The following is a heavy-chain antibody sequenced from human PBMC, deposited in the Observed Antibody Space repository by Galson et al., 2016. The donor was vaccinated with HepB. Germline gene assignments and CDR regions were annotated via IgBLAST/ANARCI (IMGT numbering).Heavy chain of an antibody. J-gene: IGHJ6*03. CDR3: TTVPVGDYYYFMDV. CDR2: IRPGGSST. Sequence: SLRLSCAASGFTFSSYGMNWVRQAPGKGLEWVSAIRPGGSSTFYADPVKGRFTISRDDSTDTLYLRMNSLRAEDTAVYYCTTVPVGDYYYFMDVWGKGTTVTVSS. V-gene: IGHV3-23*01. D-gene: IGHD1-26*01. CDR1: GFTFSSYG.